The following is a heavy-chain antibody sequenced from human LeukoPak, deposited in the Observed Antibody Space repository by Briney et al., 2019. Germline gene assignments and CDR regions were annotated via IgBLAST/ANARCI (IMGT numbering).Heavy chain of an antibody. CDR2: ISAYNGNT. J-gene: IGHJ4*02. V-gene: IGHV1-18*01. Sequence: VASVKVSCKASGYTFTSYGISWVRQAPGQGLEWMGWISAYNGNTHYAQKLQGRVTTTTDTSTSTVYMELRSLRSDDTAVYYCARGDYGDTFDYWGQGTLVTVSS. CDR1: GYTFTSYG. CDR3: ARGDYGDTFDY. D-gene: IGHD4-17*01.